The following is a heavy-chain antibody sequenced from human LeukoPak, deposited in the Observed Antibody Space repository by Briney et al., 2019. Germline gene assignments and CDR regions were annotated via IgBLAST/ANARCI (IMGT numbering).Heavy chain of an antibody. CDR1: GYSFTSYW. CDR2: IYPGDSDT. Sequence: GESLKISCKGSGYSFTSYWIGWVRQMPGKGLEWMGIIYPGDSDTRYSPSFQGQVTISADKSISTAYLQWSSLKASDTAMYYCARTASGGDFGPYYYYGTEVWGQGTTITVSS. J-gene: IGHJ6*02. D-gene: IGHD2-21*02. CDR3: ARTASGGDFGPYYYYGTEV. V-gene: IGHV5-51*01.